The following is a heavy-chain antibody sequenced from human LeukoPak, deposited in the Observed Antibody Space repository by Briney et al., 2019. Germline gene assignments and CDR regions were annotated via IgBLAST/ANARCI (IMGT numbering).Heavy chain of an antibody. Sequence: GGSLRLSCAASGFTFSSYSMNWVRQAPGKGLEWVSSISSSSSYIYYADSVKGRFTISRDNAKNSLYLQMNSLRAEDTAVYYCARDMVRGVIITYDAFDIWGQGTMVTVSS. J-gene: IGHJ3*02. D-gene: IGHD3-10*01. V-gene: IGHV3-21*01. CDR1: GFTFSSYS. CDR2: ISSSSSYI. CDR3: ARDMVRGVIITYDAFDI.